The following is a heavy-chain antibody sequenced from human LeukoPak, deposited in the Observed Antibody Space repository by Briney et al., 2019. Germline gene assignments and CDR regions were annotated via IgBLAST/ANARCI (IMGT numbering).Heavy chain of an antibody. CDR3: ARMRRNYYDSSGYLFRYYYMDV. Sequence: SETLSPTCAVYGGSFSGYYWSWIRQPPGKGLVWIGEINHSGSTNYNPSLKSRVTISVDTSKNQFSLKLSSVTAADTAVYYCARMRRNYYDSSGYLFRYYYMDVWGKGTTVTISS. CDR2: INHSGST. CDR1: GGSFSGYY. V-gene: IGHV4-34*01. J-gene: IGHJ6*03. D-gene: IGHD3-22*01.